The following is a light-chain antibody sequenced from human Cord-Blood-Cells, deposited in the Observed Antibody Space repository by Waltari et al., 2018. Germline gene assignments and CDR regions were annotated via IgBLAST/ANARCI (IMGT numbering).Light chain of an antibody. CDR2: KVS. J-gene: IGKJ2*01. CDR3: MQGTHLYT. CDR1: QSLVHSDGNTY. V-gene: IGKV2-30*02. Sequence: DVVMTQSPLSLPVTLGQPASISCRSSQSLVHSDGNTYLNWFQQRPGQSPRRLIYKVSNRDSGVPDRFSGSGSGTDFTLKISRVEAEDVGVYYCMQGTHLYTFGQGTTLEIK.